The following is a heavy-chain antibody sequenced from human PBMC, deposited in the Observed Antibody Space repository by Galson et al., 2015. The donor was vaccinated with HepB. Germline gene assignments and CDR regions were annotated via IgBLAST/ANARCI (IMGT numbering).Heavy chain of an antibody. CDR1: GGSISSGGYY. J-gene: IGHJ3*02. CDR3: ARDRGWLWSNQNDAFDI. CDR2: IYYSGST. V-gene: IGHV4-31*03. D-gene: IGHD5-18*01. Sequence: LTCTVSGGSISSGGYYWSWIRQHPGKGLEWIGYIYYSGSTYYNPSLKSRVTISVDTSKNQFSLKLSSVTAADTAVYYCARDRGWLWSNQNDAFDIWGQGTMVTVSS.